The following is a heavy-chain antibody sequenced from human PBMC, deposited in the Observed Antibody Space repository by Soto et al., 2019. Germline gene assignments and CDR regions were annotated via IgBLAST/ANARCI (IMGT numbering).Heavy chain of an antibody. CDR3: ARRSVYNFWSGYNMDV. CDR1: GFTFSSYD. Sequence: EVQLVESGGGLVQPGGSLRLSCAASGFTFSSYDMHWVRQATGKGLEWVSAIGTAGDTYYPGSVKGRFTISRENAKNSLYLQMTSLRAGDTAVYYCARRSVYNFWSGYNMDVWGKGTTVTASS. D-gene: IGHD3-3*01. V-gene: IGHV3-13*01. J-gene: IGHJ6*03. CDR2: IGTAGDT.